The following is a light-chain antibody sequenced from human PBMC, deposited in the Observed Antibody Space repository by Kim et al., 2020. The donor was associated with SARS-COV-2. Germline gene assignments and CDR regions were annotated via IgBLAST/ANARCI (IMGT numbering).Light chain of an antibody. V-gene: IGKV1-17*03. Sequence: DIQMTQSPSAMSASVGDRVTITCRARQGISNSLAWFQQKAGKVPKRLIYAASNLQSGVPSRFSGSGSGTEFTLTISSLQPEDFAIYNSLKRNSYPLTFGQGTKVEIK. J-gene: IGKJ1*01. CDR2: AAS. CDR1: QGISNS. CDR3: LKRNSYPLT.